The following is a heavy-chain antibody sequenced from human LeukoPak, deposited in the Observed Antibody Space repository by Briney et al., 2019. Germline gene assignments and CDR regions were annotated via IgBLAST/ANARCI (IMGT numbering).Heavy chain of an antibody. D-gene: IGHD3-22*01. CDR2: IHTSGST. Sequence: PSETLSLTCTVSGGSISSYYWNWIRQPAGKGLEWIGRIHTSGSTNYNPSLKSRVTISVDTSKNQFSLKLRSVTAADTAVYYCARVTGYMIEDYFDYWGQGTLVTVSS. J-gene: IGHJ4*02. CDR3: ARVTGYMIEDYFDY. CDR1: GGSISSYY. V-gene: IGHV4-4*07.